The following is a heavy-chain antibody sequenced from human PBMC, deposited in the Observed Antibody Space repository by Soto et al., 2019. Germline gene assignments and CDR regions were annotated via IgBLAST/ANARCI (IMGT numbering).Heavy chain of an antibody. CDR1: GGSISSGGYY. J-gene: IGHJ3*02. Sequence: QVQLQESGPGLVKPSQTLSLTCTVSGGSISSGGYYWSWIRQHPGKGLEWIGYIYYSGSTYYNPSLKSRVTISVDTSKNQFSLKLSSVTAADTAVYYCARGHPAIVLMVYVPDAFDIWGQGTMVTVSS. D-gene: IGHD2-8*01. CDR2: IYYSGST. V-gene: IGHV4-31*03. CDR3: ARGHPAIVLMVYVPDAFDI.